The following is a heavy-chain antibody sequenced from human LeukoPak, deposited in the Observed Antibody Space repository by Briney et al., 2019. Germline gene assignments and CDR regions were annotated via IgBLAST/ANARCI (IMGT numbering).Heavy chain of an antibody. D-gene: IGHD6-6*01. CDR2: IYYSGST. V-gene: IGHV4-39*07. CDR3: AREWDEYSSSSADDYMDV. Sequence: SETLSLTCTVSGGSISSSDYYWGWLRQPPGKGLEWIGSIYYSGSTYYNPSLKSRVTISVDTSKNQFSLKLYSVTAADTAVYYCAREWDEYSSSSADDYMDVWGKGTTVTVSS. J-gene: IGHJ6*03. CDR1: GGSISSSDYY.